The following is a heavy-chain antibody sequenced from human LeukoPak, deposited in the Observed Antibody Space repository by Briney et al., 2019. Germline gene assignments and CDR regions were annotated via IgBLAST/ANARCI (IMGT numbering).Heavy chain of an antibody. Sequence: SETVSLTCTVSGDSMRNHYWNWIRQSPDKGLEWVGLINYGGNTYYNPSLRSRITMSVDTSKKQFSLNLRSVTTADTAVYYCAGDSVGYDSWGQGTLVTVSS. CDR2: INYGGNT. CDR3: AGDSVGYDS. V-gene: IGHV4-59*11. D-gene: IGHD1-26*01. CDR1: GDSMRNHY. J-gene: IGHJ4*02.